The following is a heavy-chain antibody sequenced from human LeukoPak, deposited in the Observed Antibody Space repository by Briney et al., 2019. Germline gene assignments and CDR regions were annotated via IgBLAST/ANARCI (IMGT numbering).Heavy chain of an antibody. CDR1: GYSFTSYW. J-gene: IGHJ4*02. CDR2: IYPGDSDT. Sequence: GESLKISCKDSGYSFTSYWIGWVRQMPGKGLEWMGIIYPGDSDTRYSPSFQGRVTISADKSISTAYLQWSSLKGSDTAMYYCARRKAVAGLYYFDLWGLGTLVTVSS. V-gene: IGHV5-51*01. CDR3: ARRKAVAGLYYFDL. D-gene: IGHD6-19*01.